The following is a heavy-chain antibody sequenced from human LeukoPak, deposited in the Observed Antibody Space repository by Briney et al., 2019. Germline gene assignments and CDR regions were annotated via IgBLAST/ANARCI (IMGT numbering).Heavy chain of an antibody. Sequence: SETLSLTCAVSGGSISSGGYYWSWIRQHPGKGLEWIGYIYYSGSTYYNPSLKSRVTKSVDTSKNQFSLKLSSVPAADTAVYYCARALGYCSGGSCYPPLYYYYGMDVWGQGTTVTVSS. D-gene: IGHD2-15*01. CDR3: ARALGYCSGGSCYPPLYYYYGMDV. CDR2: IYYSGST. J-gene: IGHJ6*02. V-gene: IGHV4-31*11. CDR1: GGSISSGGYY.